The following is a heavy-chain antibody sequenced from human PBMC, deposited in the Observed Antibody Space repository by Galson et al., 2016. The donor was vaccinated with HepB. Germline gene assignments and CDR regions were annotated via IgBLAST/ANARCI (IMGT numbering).Heavy chain of an antibody. Sequence: ETLSLTCTVSGDSISSNSHFWGWIRQPPGKGLEWIGSVYYTGNTYYNPSPKSPLTISVDTSKNQFSLKRSSVTAADTAVYYCARQGSDCSTTNCPVWFDPWGQGILVSVSS. J-gene: IGHJ5*02. V-gene: IGHV4-39*01. CDR2: VYYTGNT. CDR3: ARQGSDCSTTNCPVWFDP. D-gene: IGHD2-2*01. CDR1: GDSISSNSHF.